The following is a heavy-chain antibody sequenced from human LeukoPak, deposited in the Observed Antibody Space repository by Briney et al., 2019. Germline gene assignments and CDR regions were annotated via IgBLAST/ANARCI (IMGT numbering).Heavy chain of an antibody. CDR3: AKDRIAAGN. Sequence: GRSLRLSCAASGFTFDDYAMHWVRQAPGKGLEWVSGISWNSGSIGYADSVKGRFTISRDNAKNSLYLQMNSLRAEDTALYYSAKDRIAAGNWGQGTLVTVSS. D-gene: IGHD6-13*01. V-gene: IGHV3-9*01. J-gene: IGHJ4*02. CDR2: ISWNSGSI. CDR1: GFTFDDYA.